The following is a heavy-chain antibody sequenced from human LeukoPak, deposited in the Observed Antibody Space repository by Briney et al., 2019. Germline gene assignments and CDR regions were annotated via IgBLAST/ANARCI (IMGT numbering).Heavy chain of an antibody. CDR3: SRQGPWELDYYYGMDV. V-gene: IGHV3-73*01. CDR2: IRSKTANYAT. CDR1: GFTFSGSA. D-gene: IGHD1-26*01. Sequence: PRGSLRLSCAASGFTFSGSAMHWVRQASGKGLEWVGRIRSKTANYATAYVASVKGRFTISRDDSKNTAYLQMNSLKTEDTAVYYCSRQGPWELDYYYGMDVWGQGTTVTVS. J-gene: IGHJ6*02.